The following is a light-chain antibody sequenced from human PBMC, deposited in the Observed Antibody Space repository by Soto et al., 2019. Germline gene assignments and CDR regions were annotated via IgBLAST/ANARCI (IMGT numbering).Light chain of an antibody. CDR1: QSVSSN. CDR2: GAS. J-gene: IGKJ2*01. V-gene: IGKV3-15*01. Sequence: EIVMTQSPATLSVSPGERATLSCRASQSVSSNLAWYQQKPGQAPRLLIYGASTRATGIPARFSGSESGTEFTLTISNLQSEDFAVYYCKQYNNWPPTYTFGQGTKLEIK. CDR3: KQYNNWPPTYT.